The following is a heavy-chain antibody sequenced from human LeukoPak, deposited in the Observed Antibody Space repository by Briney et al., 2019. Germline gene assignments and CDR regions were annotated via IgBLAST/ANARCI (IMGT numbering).Heavy chain of an antibody. CDR2: FDPEDGET. CDR1: GYTLTELS. Sequence: ASVEVSCKVSGYTLTELSMHWVRQAPGKGLEWMGGFDPEDGETIYAQKFQGRVTMTEDTSTDTAYMELSSLRSEDTAVYYCAPRIAARLGYYYYYMDVWGKGTTVTVSS. D-gene: IGHD6-6*01. J-gene: IGHJ6*03. V-gene: IGHV1-24*01. CDR3: APRIAARLGYYYYYMDV.